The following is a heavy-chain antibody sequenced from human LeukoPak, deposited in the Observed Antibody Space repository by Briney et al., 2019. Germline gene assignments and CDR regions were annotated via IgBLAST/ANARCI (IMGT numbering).Heavy chain of an antibody. Sequence: ASVKVSCKASGYTFTGYYMHWVRQAPGQGLEWMGWINAKSGEAKFAQMFQGRVTMTRDTSISTAYMELSSLYSDDTAMYYCTRALGSDYWGQGTLVTVSS. D-gene: IGHD1-26*01. CDR1: GYTFTGYY. CDR2: INAKSGEA. V-gene: IGHV1-2*02. J-gene: IGHJ4*02. CDR3: TRALGSDY.